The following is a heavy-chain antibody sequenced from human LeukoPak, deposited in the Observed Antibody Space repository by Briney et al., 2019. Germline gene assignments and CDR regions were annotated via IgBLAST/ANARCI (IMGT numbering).Heavy chain of an antibody. D-gene: IGHD6-13*01. CDR2: ISSSSGST. Sequence: PGGSLRLSCAASGFSFSSYSMDWVRQAPGKGLEWLSYISSSSGSTFYADSVQGRFTISRDNAKNSLYLEMNSLRVEDTALYYCAREMTGYTSSATDYWGQGTLVTVSS. V-gene: IGHV3-48*01. CDR1: GFSFSSYS. J-gene: IGHJ4*02. CDR3: AREMTGYTSSATDY.